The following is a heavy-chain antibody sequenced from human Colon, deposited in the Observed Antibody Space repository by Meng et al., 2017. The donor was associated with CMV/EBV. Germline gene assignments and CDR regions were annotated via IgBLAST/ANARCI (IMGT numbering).Heavy chain of an antibody. Sequence: VSEGSGNSDDAFWTWLRQPPGKGLEWIGYIQNSGNTNYNPSLKSRITMSIDTSKNQFSLTLLSVTAADTAVYYCARDVMLPAPFFDPWGQGTLVTVSS. D-gene: IGHD2-2*01. CDR2: IQNSGNT. J-gene: IGHJ5*02. V-gene: IGHV4-61*08. CDR1: EGSGNSDDAF. CDR3: ARDVMLPAPFFDP.